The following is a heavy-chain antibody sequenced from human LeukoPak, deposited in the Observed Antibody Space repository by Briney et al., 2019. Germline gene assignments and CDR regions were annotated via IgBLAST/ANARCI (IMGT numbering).Heavy chain of an antibody. J-gene: IGHJ4*02. CDR2: IWYDGSNK. CDR3: ARKEYSTYCTSNSCHGGFDY. V-gene: IGHV3-30*02. D-gene: IGHD2-2*01. CDR1: GFTFSGYG. Sequence: GGSLRLSCAASGFTFSGYGMYWVRQAPGKGLEWVACIWYDGSNKYHADSVKGRFVISRDSSTNTLFLQMNSLRPEDTAVYYCARKEYSTYCTSNSCHGGFDYWGQGTLVTVSS.